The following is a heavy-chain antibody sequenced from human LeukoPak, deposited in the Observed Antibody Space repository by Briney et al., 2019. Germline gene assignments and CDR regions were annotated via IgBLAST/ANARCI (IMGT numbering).Heavy chain of an antibody. D-gene: IGHD2-21*01. CDR1: GYTFTGYY. CDR3: ARAYSGGAVGWFDP. Sequence: VKVSCKASGYTFTGYYMHWGRQAPGQGLEWMGWINPSGGSTSYAQKFQGRVTITTDESTSTAYMELSSLRSEDTAVYYCARAYSGGAVGWFDPWGQGTLVTVSS. J-gene: IGHJ5*02. CDR2: INPSGGST. V-gene: IGHV1-46*01.